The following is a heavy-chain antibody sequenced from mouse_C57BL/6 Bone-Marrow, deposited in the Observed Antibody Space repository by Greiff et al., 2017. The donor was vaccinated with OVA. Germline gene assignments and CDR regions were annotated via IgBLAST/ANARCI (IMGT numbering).Heavy chain of an antibody. D-gene: IGHD1-1*01. V-gene: IGHV5-6*02. Sequence: EVKLMESGGDLVKPGGSLKLSCAASGFTFSSYGMSWVRQTPAKRLEWVATISSGGSYTYYPDSVKGRFTISRDNAKNTLYLQMSSLKSEDTAMYYCARRLRYFDYWGQGTTLTVSS. CDR1: GFTFSSYG. CDR2: ISSGGSYT. CDR3: ARRLRYFDY. J-gene: IGHJ2*01.